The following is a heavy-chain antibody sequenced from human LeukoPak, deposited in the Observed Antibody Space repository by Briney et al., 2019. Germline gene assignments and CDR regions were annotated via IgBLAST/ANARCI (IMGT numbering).Heavy chain of an antibody. CDR2: IYYSGST. CDR3: ARGVNSGYFDY. J-gene: IGHJ4*02. V-gene: IGHV4-59*01. D-gene: IGHD1-26*01. CDR1: GGSISSYY. Sequence: PSETPSLTCTVSGGSISSYYWSWIRQPPGKGLEWIGYIYYSGSTNYNPFLKSRVTISVDTSKNQFSLKLTSVTAADTAVYYCARGVNSGYFDYCGQGTLVTVSS.